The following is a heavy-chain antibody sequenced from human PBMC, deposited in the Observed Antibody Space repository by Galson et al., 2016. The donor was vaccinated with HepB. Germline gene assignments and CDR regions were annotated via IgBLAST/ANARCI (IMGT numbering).Heavy chain of an antibody. CDR1: GFTFSSYA. CDR3: AEGTTITDY. Sequence: SLRLSCAASGFTFSSYAMNWVRLPPGKGLEWVSLISDSGGATYYADSVKGRSTISRDNSKNTVFLQMSSLRAEDTAVYYCAEGTTITDYWGQGTLVTVSS. J-gene: IGHJ4*02. D-gene: IGHD1-1*01. V-gene: IGHV3-23*01. CDR2: ISDSGGAT.